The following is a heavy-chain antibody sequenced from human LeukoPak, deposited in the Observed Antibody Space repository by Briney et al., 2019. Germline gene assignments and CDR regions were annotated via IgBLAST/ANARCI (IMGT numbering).Heavy chain of an antibody. Sequence: SETLSLTCTVSGGSISSSSYYWGWIRQPPGKGLEWIGSIYYSGSTYYNPSLKSRVTISVDTSKNQFSLKLSSVTAADTAVYYCASATSIAAAGIQVYYYYGMDVWGQGTTVTVSS. CDR3: ASATSIAAAGIQVYYYYGMDV. CDR1: GGSISSSSYY. CDR2: IYYSGST. D-gene: IGHD6-13*01. V-gene: IGHV4-39*01. J-gene: IGHJ6*02.